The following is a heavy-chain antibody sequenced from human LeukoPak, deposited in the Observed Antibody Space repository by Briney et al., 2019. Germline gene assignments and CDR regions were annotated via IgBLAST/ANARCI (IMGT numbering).Heavy chain of an antibody. CDR3: ARGGSGSGYLYYFDS. CDR2: INSNSGGT. D-gene: IGHD3-10*01. CDR1: GYTCSDYS. J-gene: IGHJ4*02. V-gene: IGHV1-2*06. Sequence: ASVKVSCKASGYTCSDYSIHWVRQAPGQGLEWMGRINSNSGGTSYAQNFQGRVTMTRDTSITTAYMEVSGLTSDDTAVYYCARGGSGSGYLYYFDSWGQGTLVSVSS.